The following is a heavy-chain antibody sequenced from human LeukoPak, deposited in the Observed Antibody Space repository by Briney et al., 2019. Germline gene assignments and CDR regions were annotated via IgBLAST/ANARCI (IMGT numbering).Heavy chain of an antibody. D-gene: IGHD6-19*01. Sequence: GESLKISCKASGYSFTTYWIGWVRQMPGKGLEWMGIIYPADSTAHYSPSFQGQVTISVDKSINTAYLQWSRLKASDTAMYYCARLEAVAGKTSWFDPWGQGTLVTVSS. CDR2: IYPADSTA. CDR1: GYSFTTYW. V-gene: IGHV5-51*01. CDR3: ARLEAVAGKTSWFDP. J-gene: IGHJ5*02.